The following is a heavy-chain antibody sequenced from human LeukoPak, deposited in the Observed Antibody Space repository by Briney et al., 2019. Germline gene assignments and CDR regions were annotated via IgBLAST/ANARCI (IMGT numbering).Heavy chain of an antibody. CDR2: INPNSGGT. Sequence: ASVKVSCKASGYTFTGYYMHWVRQAPGQGLEWMGWINPNSGGTNYAQKFQGWVTMTGDTSISTAYMELSRLRSDDTAVYYCARGGGPGSGSYYKTDAFDIWGQGTMVTVSS. V-gene: IGHV1-2*04. CDR3: ARGGGPGSGSYYKTDAFDI. CDR1: GYTFTGYY. J-gene: IGHJ3*02. D-gene: IGHD3-10*01.